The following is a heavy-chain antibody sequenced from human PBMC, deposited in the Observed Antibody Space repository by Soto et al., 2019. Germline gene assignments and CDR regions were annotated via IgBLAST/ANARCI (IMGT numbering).Heavy chain of an antibody. J-gene: IGHJ6*02. CDR3: ARVTMVIRDSDHFGVDV. D-gene: IGHD4-17*01. V-gene: IGHV4-38-2*02. CDR1: GFPISSPYS. Sequence: SETLSLTCLVSGFPISSPYSWGWIRQPPGKGLEWIGSISHTGTTSYSPSLTSRVSISVDTSKNQVSLKLTSVTAADTAVYFCARVTMVIRDSDHFGVDVWGHGTTVTSP. CDR2: ISHTGTT.